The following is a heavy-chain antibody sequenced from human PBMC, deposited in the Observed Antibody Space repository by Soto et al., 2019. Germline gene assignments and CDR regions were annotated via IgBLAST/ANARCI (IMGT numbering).Heavy chain of an antibody. J-gene: IGHJ4*02. V-gene: IGHV4-39*01. CDR2: LYFGGRT. Sequence: QLQLQESGPGLVKPSETLSLTCTVSGGSLRRTSYSWGWIRQPPGKGLEWIGSLYFGGRTYYNPALKSRVTISVDTSKKRLSLKLSSLTAADTAVYYCARQPNYDYGDYGPMDYWGQGTLVTVSS. CDR1: GGSLRRTSYS. D-gene: IGHD4-17*01. CDR3: ARQPNYDYGDYGPMDY.